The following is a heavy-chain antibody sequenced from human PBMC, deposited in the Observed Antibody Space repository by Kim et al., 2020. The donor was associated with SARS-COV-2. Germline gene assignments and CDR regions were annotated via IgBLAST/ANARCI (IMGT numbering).Heavy chain of an antibody. CDR3: AREDIVVVPAAPPYYYYGMDV. V-gene: IGHV1-69*13. D-gene: IGHD2-2*01. CDR1: GGTFSSYA. Sequence: SVKVSCKASGGTFSSYAISWVRQAPGQGLEWMGGIIPIFGTANYAQKFQGRVTITADESTSTAYMELSSLRSEDTAVYYCAREDIVVVPAAPPYYYYGMDVWGQGTTVTVSS. J-gene: IGHJ6*02. CDR2: IIPIFGTA.